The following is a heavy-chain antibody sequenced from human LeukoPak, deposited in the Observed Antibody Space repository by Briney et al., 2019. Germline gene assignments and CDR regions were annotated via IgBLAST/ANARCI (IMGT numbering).Heavy chain of an antibody. CDR2: INPNSGGT. D-gene: IGHD1-26*01. Sequence: ASVKVSCKASGYTFTGPYMHWVRQAPGQGLEWMGWINPNSGGTNYAQKFQGRVTMTRDTSISTAYMELSSLRSEDTAVYYCARGPVGATGHNWFDPWGQGTLVTVSS. CDR3: ARGPVGATGHNWFDP. CDR1: GYTFTGPY. V-gene: IGHV1-2*02. J-gene: IGHJ5*02.